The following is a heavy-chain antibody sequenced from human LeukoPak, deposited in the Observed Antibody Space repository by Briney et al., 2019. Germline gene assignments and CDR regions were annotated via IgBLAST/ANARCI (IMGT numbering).Heavy chain of an antibody. Sequence: GGSLRLSCAASGFTFSIYCMRWVRQAPGKGREGVANIKNDGSEEYYVDSVKGRFTISRDNAKNSLFLQMNSLTVDDTAVYYCARAIRGSAVDTGDRWGQGTLVTVSS. CDR3: ARAIRGSAVDTGDR. CDR2: IKNDGSEE. J-gene: IGHJ4*02. V-gene: IGHV3-7*01. CDR1: GFTFSIYC. D-gene: IGHD3-10*01.